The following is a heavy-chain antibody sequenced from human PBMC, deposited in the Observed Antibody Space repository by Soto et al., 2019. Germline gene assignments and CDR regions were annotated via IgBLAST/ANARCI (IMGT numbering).Heavy chain of an antibody. CDR3: ARPYSGSYFFDY. V-gene: IGHV3-30*03. Sequence: ERSLRCSCAASPITLNHHRLHWVRPPPGKGLEWVAVISYDGSTDYYIDSGKGRFTISRDNSMNTLYLQMNSLRAEDTAVYYCARPYSGSYFFDYWGQGTLVTVSS. CDR2: ISYDGSTD. J-gene: IGHJ4*02. CDR1: PITLNHHR. D-gene: IGHD1-26*01.